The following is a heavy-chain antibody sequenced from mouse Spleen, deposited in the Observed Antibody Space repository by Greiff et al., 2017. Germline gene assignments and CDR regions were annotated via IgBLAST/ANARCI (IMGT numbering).Heavy chain of an antibody. CDR3: ARSLWYPYWYFDV. Sequence: QVTLKESGPGILQPSQTLSLTCSFSGFSLSTSGMGVSWIRQPSGKGLEWLAHIYWDDDKRYNPSLKSRLTISKDTSRNQVFLKITSVDTADTATYYCARSLWYPYWYFDVWGAGTTVTVSS. D-gene: IGHD2-1*01. CDR2: IYWDDDK. V-gene: IGHV8-12*01. J-gene: IGHJ1*01. CDR1: GFSLSTSGMG.